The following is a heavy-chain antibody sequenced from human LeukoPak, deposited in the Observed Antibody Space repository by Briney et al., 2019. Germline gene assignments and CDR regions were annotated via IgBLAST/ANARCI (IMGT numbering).Heavy chain of an antibody. CDR3: ARETGPFDY. CDR1: GFTFSSYW. Sequence: PGGSLRLSCAASGFTFSSYWMHWVRHATGKGLVWVSRVNNDGSSTNYADSVKGRFTISRDNAKNTLYLQMNSLRAEDTAVYYCARETGPFDYWGQGTLVTVSS. CDR2: VNNDGSST. J-gene: IGHJ4*02. V-gene: IGHV3-74*01. D-gene: IGHD1-14*01.